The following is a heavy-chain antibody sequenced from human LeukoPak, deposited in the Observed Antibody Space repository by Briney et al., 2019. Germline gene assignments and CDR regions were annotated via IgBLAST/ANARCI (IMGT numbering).Heavy chain of an antibody. V-gene: IGHV3-23*01. D-gene: IGHD3-3*01. Sequence: PGGSLRLSCTASGFIYGNSAMSWVRQAPGKGLEWVSAISGSGGSTYYADSVKGRFTISRDNSKNTLYLQMNSLRAEDTAVYYCANGGITIYWGQGTMVTVSS. CDR3: ANGGITIY. CDR1: GFIYGNSA. CDR2: ISGSGGST. J-gene: IGHJ3*01.